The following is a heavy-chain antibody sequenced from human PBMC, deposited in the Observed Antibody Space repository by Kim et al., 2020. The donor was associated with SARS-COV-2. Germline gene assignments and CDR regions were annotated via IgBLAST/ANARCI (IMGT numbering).Heavy chain of an antibody. CDR1: GFTFSSYA. CDR3: ARDRAALLDY. Sequence: GGSLRLSCAASGFTFSSYAMHWVRQAPGKGLEWVAVISYDGSNKYYADSVKGRFTISRDNSKNTLYLQMNSLRAEDTAVYYCARDRAALLDYWGQGTLVT. V-gene: IGHV3-30*04. D-gene: IGHD3-10*01. J-gene: IGHJ4*02. CDR2: ISYDGSNK.